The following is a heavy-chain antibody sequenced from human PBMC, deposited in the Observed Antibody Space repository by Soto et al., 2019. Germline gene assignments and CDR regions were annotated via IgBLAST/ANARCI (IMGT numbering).Heavy chain of an antibody. CDR3: ARVRAWLARGRDARGAFDI. J-gene: IGHJ3*02. V-gene: IGHV1-18*01. D-gene: IGHD5-18*01. Sequence: QVQLVQSGAEVKKPGASVKVSCKASGYTFTSYGISWVRQAPGQGREWMGWISAYNGNTNYAQKLQGRVTMTTDTSTRTAYMELRSLRSDDTAVYYCARVRAWLARGRDARGAFDIWGQGTMVTVSS. CDR1: GYTFTSYG. CDR2: ISAYNGNT.